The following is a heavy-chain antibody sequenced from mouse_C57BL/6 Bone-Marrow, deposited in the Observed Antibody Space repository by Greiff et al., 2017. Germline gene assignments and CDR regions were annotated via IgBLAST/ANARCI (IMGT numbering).Heavy chain of an antibody. CDR2: IYPGSGNT. Sequence: VQLQQSGPELVKPGASVKISCKASGYSFTSYYIHWVKQRPGQGLEWIGWIYPGSGNTKYNETFKGKATLTADKSSSTAYMQISSLTSEDSAVYYCASTYYSKSYYYAMDYWGQGTSVTVSS. J-gene: IGHJ4*01. D-gene: IGHD2-5*01. CDR1: GYSFTSYY. CDR3: ASTYYSKSYYYAMDY. V-gene: IGHV1-66*01.